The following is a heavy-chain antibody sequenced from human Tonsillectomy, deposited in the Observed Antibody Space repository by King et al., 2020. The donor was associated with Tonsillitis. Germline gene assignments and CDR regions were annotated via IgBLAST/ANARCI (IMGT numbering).Heavy chain of an antibody. CDR2: ISGYNGKT. J-gene: IGHJ6*02. Sequence: VQLVQSGAEVKKPGASVKVSCKASGYSFTSYGFSWVRQAPGQGLEWMGWISGYNGKTNYAQKLQGRVTMTTDTSTSTAYMELRSLRSDDTAVYYCARDTPWGKWELVPYYYYGMDVWGQGTTVTVSS. CDR1: GYSFTSYG. CDR3: ARDTPWGKWELVPYYYYGMDV. V-gene: IGHV1-18*01. D-gene: IGHD1-26*01.